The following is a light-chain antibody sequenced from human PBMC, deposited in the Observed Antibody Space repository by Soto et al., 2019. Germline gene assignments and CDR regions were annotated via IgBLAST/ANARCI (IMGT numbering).Light chain of an antibody. CDR2: GAS. Sequence: EIVMTQYPATLSVSPGEGVTLSCRASQSVSSNLAWYQQRPGQAPRLLIYGASTRATGIPARFSGSGSGTEFTLTISSLQSEDFAVYYCQQYNNWPPITVGPGTRLDIK. CDR3: QQYNNWPPIT. J-gene: IGKJ5*01. CDR1: QSVSSN. V-gene: IGKV3-15*01.